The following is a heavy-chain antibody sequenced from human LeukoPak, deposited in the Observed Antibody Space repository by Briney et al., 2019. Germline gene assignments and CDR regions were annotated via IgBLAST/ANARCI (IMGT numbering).Heavy chain of an antibody. CDR2: ISAYNGKT. V-gene: IGHV1-18*01. D-gene: IGHD3-16*01. Sequence: GASVKVSCKASGYSFSTFGISWVRQAPGQGLEWIGWISAYNGKTNSAQNLQGRVTMTTDTSTSTAYMELRSLRSDDTAVYYCARGPYVWGSYWQYYFDYWGQGTLVTVSS. J-gene: IGHJ4*02. CDR1: GYSFSTFG. CDR3: ARGPYVWGSYWQYYFDY.